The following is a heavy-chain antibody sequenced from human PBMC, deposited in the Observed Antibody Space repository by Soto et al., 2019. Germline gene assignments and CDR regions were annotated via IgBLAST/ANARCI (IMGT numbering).Heavy chain of an antibody. CDR1: GGSFSGYY. V-gene: IGHV4-34*01. D-gene: IGHD2-8*01. CDR2: INHSGST. Sequence: SETLSLTCAVYGGSFSGYYWSWIRQPPGKGLEWIGEINHSGSTNYNPSLKSRVTISVDTSKNQFSLKLSSVTAADTAVYYCASAHCTNGVCSHKLHMDVWGKGTTVTVSS. J-gene: IGHJ6*03. CDR3: ASAHCTNGVCSHKLHMDV.